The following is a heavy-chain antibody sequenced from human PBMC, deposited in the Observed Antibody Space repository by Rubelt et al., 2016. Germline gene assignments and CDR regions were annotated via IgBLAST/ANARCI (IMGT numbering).Heavy chain of an antibody. CDR2: INPSGGST. J-gene: IGHJ6*02. CDR3: ARGRTPNYGMDV. D-gene: IGHD2-2*01. CDR1: GYTFTSYY. Sequence: QAQLVQSGAEVKKPGASVKVSCKASGYTFTSYYMHWVRQAPGQGLEWMGIINPSGGSTSYAQKFQGRVTMTRDTSTSTVYMELIRLRAEDTAVYYCARGRTPNYGMDVWGQGTTVTVSS. V-gene: IGHV1-46*01.